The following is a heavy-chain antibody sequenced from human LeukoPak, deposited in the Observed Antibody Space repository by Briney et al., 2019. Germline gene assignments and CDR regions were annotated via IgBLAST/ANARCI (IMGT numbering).Heavy chain of an antibody. CDR1: GGSISSGGYS. D-gene: IGHD4-17*01. CDR2: IYHSGST. CDR3: ARAPYDYGDDRFDY. J-gene: IGHJ4*02. V-gene: IGHV4-30-2*01. Sequence: PSQTLSLTCAVSGGSISSGGYSWSWIRQPPGKGLEWIGYIYHSGSTYYNPSLKSRVTISVDRSKNQFSLKLSSVTAADTAVYYCARAPYDYGDDRFDYWGQGTLVTVSS.